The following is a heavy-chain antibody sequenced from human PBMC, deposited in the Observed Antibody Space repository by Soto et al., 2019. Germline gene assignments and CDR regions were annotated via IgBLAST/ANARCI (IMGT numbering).Heavy chain of an antibody. Sequence: SETLSLSCTVSGGSISSYYWSWIRQPPGKGLEWIGYIYYSGSTNYNPSLKSRVTISVDTSKNQFSLKLSSVTAADTAVYYCARAGIAAAVRWFDPWGQGTLVTVSS. J-gene: IGHJ5*02. D-gene: IGHD6-13*01. CDR3: ARAGIAAAVRWFDP. CDR1: GGSISSYY. CDR2: IYYSGST. V-gene: IGHV4-59*01.